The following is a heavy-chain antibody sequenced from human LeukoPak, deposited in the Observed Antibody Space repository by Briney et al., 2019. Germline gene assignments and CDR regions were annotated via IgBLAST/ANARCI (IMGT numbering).Heavy chain of an antibody. CDR3: AREGRITMVRGVHTFFY. V-gene: IGHV4-34*01. CDR1: GGSFSGYY. J-gene: IGHJ4*02. Sequence: SETLSLTCAVYGGSFSGYYWSWIRQPPGKGLEWIGEINHSGSTNYNPSLKSRVTITVDTSKNQFSLKLSSVTAADTAVYYCAREGRITMVRGVHTFFYWGQGTLVTVSS. CDR2: INHSGST. D-gene: IGHD3-10*01.